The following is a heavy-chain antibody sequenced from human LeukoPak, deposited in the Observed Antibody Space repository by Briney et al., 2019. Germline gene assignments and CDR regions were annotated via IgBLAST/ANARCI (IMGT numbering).Heavy chain of an antibody. CDR3: ARDRHCYGFTLAA. V-gene: IGHV3-30*03. CDR2: ISYDGNAK. Sequence: GGSLRLSCEASGFTFRGYGMHWVRQSPGKGLEWVAVISYDGNAKAFADSVKGRFTITRDIPKNTLFLQMNSLRPEDTGLYYCARDRHCYGFTLAAWGQGTPVSVST. CDR1: GFTFRGYG. J-gene: IGHJ5*02. D-gene: IGHD3-10*01.